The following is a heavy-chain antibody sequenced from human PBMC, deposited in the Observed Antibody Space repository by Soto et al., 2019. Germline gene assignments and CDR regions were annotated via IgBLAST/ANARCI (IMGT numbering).Heavy chain of an antibody. CDR1: GGSFSGYY. CDR2: INHSGST. V-gene: IGHV4-34*01. D-gene: IGHD2-15*01. Sequence: SETLSLTCAVYGGSFSGYYWSWIRQPPGKGLEWIGEINHSGSTNYNPSLKSRVTISVDTSKNQFSLKLSSVTAADTAVYYCARRAGVVVVAAARAFDYWGQGTLVTVSS. CDR3: ARRAGVVVVAAARAFDY. J-gene: IGHJ4*02.